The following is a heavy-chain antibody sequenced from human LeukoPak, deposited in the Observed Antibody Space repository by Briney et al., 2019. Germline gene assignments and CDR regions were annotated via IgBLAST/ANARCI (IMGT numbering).Heavy chain of an antibody. CDR1: GYTFTSNW. Sequence: GESLKISCKGSGYTFTSNWIAWVRRMPGKGLEWMEIIYPGDSDTRYSPSFQGQVTISADKSISTAYLQWISLKASDTAMYYCARSGNGWAFDYWGQGTLVTVSS. CDR2: IYPGDSDT. V-gene: IGHV5-51*01. J-gene: IGHJ4*02. D-gene: IGHD6-19*01. CDR3: ARSGNGWAFDY.